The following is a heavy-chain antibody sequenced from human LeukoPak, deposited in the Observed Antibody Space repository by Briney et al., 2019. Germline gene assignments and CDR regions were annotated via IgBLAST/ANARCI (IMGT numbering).Heavy chain of an antibody. CDR1: GYTFTGYF. Sequence: GASVKVSCKASGYTFTGYFMHWVRQAPGQGLEWMGWINPNTGDTRYAQKFQGRVTMTRDTSISTAYLELSRLRSDDTAVYYRARKSMAAVGTFGYWGQGTLVTVSS. J-gene: IGHJ4*02. D-gene: IGHD6-13*01. CDR2: INPNTGDT. CDR3: ARKSMAAVGTFGY. V-gene: IGHV1-2*02.